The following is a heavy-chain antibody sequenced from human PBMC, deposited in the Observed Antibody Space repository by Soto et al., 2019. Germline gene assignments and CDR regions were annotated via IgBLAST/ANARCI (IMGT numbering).Heavy chain of an antibody. CDR3: ARDPDTAMGKHGDY. V-gene: IGHV3-53*01. Sequence: GGSLRLSCAASGFTVSSNYMSWVRQAPGKGLEWVSVIYSGGSTYYADSVKGRFTISRDNSKNTLYLQMNSLRAEDTAVYYCARDPDTAMGKHGDYWGQGTLVTVSS. J-gene: IGHJ4*02. D-gene: IGHD5-18*01. CDR2: IYSGGST. CDR1: GFTVSSNY.